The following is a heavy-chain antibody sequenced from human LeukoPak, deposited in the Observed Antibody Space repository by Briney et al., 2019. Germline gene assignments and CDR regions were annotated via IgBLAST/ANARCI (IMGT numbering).Heavy chain of an antibody. CDR1: GYTFTGYY. CDR3: ARDNEEGGTSYDPAPYNWFDP. D-gene: IGHD1-26*01. V-gene: IGHV1-2*02. Sequence: ASVKVSCKASGYTFTGYYIHWVRQAPGQGLEWMGWVNSNSGATNYAQKFQGRVTMTRDTSISTAYMELTKLRSDDTAVYYCARDNEEGGTSYDPAPYNWFDPWGQGTLVTVSS. CDR2: VNSNSGAT. J-gene: IGHJ5*02.